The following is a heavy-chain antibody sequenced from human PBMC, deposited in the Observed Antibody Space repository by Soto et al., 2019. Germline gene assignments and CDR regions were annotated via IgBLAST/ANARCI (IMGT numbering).Heavy chain of an antibody. V-gene: IGHV4-31*03. CDR3: ARVNIPMATDY. D-gene: IGHD5-18*01. CDR2: IYYSGST. J-gene: IGHJ4*02. CDR1: GGSISSGDYY. Sequence: QVQLQESGPGLVKPSQTLSLTCTVSGGSISSGDYYWSWIRQHPGKGLEWIGYIYYSGSTYYNPSLKRRVTISVDTSKNQFSLKLNSVAAADTAVYYCARVNIPMATDYWGQGTLVTVSS.